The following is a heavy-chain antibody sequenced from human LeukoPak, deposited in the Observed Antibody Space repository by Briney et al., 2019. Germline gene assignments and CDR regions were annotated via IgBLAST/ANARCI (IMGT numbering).Heavy chain of an antibody. CDR1: GFTFSSYA. CDR3: AREGPPTPYYYYGMDV. CDR2: IYSGGST. J-gene: IGHJ6*02. V-gene: IGHV3-53*01. Sequence: GGSLRLSCAASGFTFSSYAMSWVRQAPGKGLEWVSVIYSGGSTYYADSVKGRFTISRDNSKNTLYLQMNSLRAEDTAVYYCAREGPPTPYYYYGMDVWGQGTTVTVSS.